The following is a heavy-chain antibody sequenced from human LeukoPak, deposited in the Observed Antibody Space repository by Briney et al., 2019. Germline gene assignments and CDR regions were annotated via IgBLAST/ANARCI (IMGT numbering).Heavy chain of an antibody. CDR3: ARGGSGWPIDY. J-gene: IGHJ4*02. CDR1: GFTFSSYA. CDR2: IYSGGST. V-gene: IGHV3-53*01. D-gene: IGHD6-19*01. Sequence: GGSLRLSCAASGFTFSSYAMSWVRQAPGKGLEWVAVIYSGGSTYYADSVKGRFTISRDNSKNTLYLQMNSLRAEDTAVYYCARGGSGWPIDYWGQGTLVTVSS.